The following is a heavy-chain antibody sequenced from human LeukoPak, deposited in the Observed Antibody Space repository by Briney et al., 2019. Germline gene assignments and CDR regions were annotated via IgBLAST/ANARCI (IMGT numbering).Heavy chain of an antibody. CDR3: ARGNYYDNSGYKTG. CDR2: ISGSSSTI. V-gene: IGHV3-48*02. J-gene: IGHJ4*02. D-gene: IGHD3-22*01. CDR1: GFTFRSYS. Sequence: RGSLRLSSAGSGFTFRSYSMNWVRQAPGKGLEWVSYISGSSSTIYYADSVQGRFTISSDNANNSLYLQMNSLRDEDTAVYYCARGNYYDNSGYKTGRGQGTLVTVSS.